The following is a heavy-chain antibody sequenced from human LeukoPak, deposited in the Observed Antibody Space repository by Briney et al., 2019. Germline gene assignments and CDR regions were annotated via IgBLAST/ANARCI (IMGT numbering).Heavy chain of an antibody. Sequence: GGSLRLSCAASGFTFSSYSMNWVRQAPGKGLEGVSSISSSSSYIYYADSVKGRFTISRDNAKNSLYLQMNSLRAEDTAVYYCAREIQYSSGWYGGCDYWGQGTLVTVSS. CDR2: ISSSSSYI. J-gene: IGHJ4*02. V-gene: IGHV3-21*01. CDR1: GFTFSSYS. D-gene: IGHD6-19*01. CDR3: AREIQYSSGWYGGCDY.